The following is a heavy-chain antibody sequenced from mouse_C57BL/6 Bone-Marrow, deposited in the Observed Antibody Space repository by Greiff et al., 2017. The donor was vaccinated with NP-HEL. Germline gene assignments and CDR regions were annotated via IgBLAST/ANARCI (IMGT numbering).Heavy chain of an antibody. CDR1: GFTFSNYW. J-gene: IGHJ1*03. CDR2: IRLKSDNYAT. Sequence: EVKVVESGGGLVQPGGSMKLSCVASGFTFSNYWMNWVRQSPEKGLEWVAQIRLKSDNYATHYAESVKGRFTISRDDSKSSVYLQMNNLRAEDTGIYYCTRRSTMVTKYLDWYFDVWGTGTTVTVSS. D-gene: IGHD2-1*01. CDR3: TRRSTMVTKYLDWYFDV. V-gene: IGHV6-3*01.